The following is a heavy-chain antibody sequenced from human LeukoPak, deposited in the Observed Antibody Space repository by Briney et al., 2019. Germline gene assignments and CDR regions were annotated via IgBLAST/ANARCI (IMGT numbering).Heavy chain of an antibody. CDR2: ISAYNGNT. CDR1: GYTFTSYG. Sequence: ASVKVSCKASGYTFTSYGISWVRQAPGQGLEWMGWISAYNGNTNYAQKLQGRVTMTTDTSTSTAYMELRSLRSDDTAVYYCASPQHVDTAMENAFDIWGQGTMVTVSS. CDR3: ASPQHVDTAMENAFDI. D-gene: IGHD5-18*01. J-gene: IGHJ3*02. V-gene: IGHV1-18*01.